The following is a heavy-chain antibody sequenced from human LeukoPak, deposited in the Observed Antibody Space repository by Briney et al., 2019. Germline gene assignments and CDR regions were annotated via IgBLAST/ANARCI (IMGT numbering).Heavy chain of an antibody. CDR1: GFTFDDYA. D-gene: IGHD2-2*01. J-gene: IGHJ2*01. V-gene: IGHV3-9*01. CDR2: VSWNSGSI. CDR3: ARERTSCACFDL. Sequence: GGSLRLSWAASGFTFDDYAMHWVRQAPGKGLEWVSGVSWNSGSIGYADSVKGRFTISRDNAKNSLYLQMNSLRAEDTAVYYCARERTSCACFDLWGRGTLVTVSS.